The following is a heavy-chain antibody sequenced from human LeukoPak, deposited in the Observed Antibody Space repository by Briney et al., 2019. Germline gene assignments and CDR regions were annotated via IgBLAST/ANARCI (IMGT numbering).Heavy chain of an antibody. CDR2: IYCSGST. D-gene: IGHD6-13*01. V-gene: IGHV4-39*01. J-gene: IGHJ4*02. CDR3: ARHIAAAGEAFDY. CDR1: GGSISSSSYY. Sequence: SETLSLTCTVSGGSISSSSYYWGWIRQPPGKGLEWIGGIYCSGSTYYNPSLKSRVTISVDTSKNQFSLKLSSVTAADTAVYYCARHIAAAGEAFDYWGQGTLVTVSS.